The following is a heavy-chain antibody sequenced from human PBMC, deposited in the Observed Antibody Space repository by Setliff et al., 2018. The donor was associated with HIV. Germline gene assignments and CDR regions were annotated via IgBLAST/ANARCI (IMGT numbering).Heavy chain of an antibody. J-gene: IGHJ4*02. Sequence: GSLRLSCAASGFTFSSYWMYWVRQAPGKGLVWVSVISGSGTTTYYADSVKGRFTISRDNSKNTVYLQMNSLRAEDTAIYYCAKMVGGSRSSGSCYFDYWGQGTLVTVSS. CDR1: GFTFSSYW. CDR3: AKMVGGSRSSGSCYFDY. V-gene: IGHV3-23*01. D-gene: IGHD2-15*01. CDR2: ISGSGTTT.